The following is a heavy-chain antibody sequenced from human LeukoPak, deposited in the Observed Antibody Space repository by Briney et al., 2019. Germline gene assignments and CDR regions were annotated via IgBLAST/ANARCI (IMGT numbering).Heavy chain of an antibody. Sequence: ASVKVSCKASGYTFTSYGISWVRQAPGQGLEWMGWISAYNGNTNYAQKLQGRVTMTTDTSTSTAYMELRSLRSDDTAVYYCARDLGGYCSGGSCYSDWFDPWGQGTLVTVSS. CDR2: ISAYNGNT. CDR3: ARDLGGYCSGGSCYSDWFDP. J-gene: IGHJ5*02. V-gene: IGHV1-18*01. D-gene: IGHD2-15*01. CDR1: GYTFTSYG.